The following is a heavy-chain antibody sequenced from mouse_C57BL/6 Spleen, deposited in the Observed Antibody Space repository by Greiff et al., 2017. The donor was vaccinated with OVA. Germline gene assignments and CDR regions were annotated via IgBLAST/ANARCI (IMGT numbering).Heavy chain of an antibody. V-gene: IGHV5-6*01. J-gene: IGHJ2*01. Sequence: EVQLVESGGDLVKPGGSLKLSCAASGFTFSSYGMSWVRQTPDKRLEWVATISRGGSYTYYPDSVKGRFTISRDNAKNTLYLQMSSLKYEDTAMYYCARIYDGYLSYYFDYWGQGTTLTVSS. CDR3: ARIYDGYLSYYFDY. D-gene: IGHD2-3*01. CDR2: ISRGGSYT. CDR1: GFTFSSYG.